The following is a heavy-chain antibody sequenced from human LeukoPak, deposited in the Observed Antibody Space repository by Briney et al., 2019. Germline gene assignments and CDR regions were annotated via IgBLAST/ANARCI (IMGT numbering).Heavy chain of an antibody. J-gene: IGHJ5*01. CDR1: GFTFDDYG. D-gene: IGHD2-2*01. Sequence: GGSLRLSCAASGFTFDDYGMSWVRQAPGKGLEWVSLLTWDGGRTYYAGSVKGRFTISRDNSKNTLYLQMNSLRTEDTALYYCARTPQKYCGSTSCFNWFDSWGQGTLVTVSS. V-gene: IGHV3-43*01. CDR3: ARTPQKYCGSTSCFNWFDS. CDR2: LTWDGGRT.